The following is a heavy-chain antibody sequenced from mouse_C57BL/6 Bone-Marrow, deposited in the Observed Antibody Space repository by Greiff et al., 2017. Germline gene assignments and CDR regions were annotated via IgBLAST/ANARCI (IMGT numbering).Heavy chain of an antibody. J-gene: IGHJ1*03. CDR1: GFTFSDYG. V-gene: IGHV5-17*01. CDR3: VYYGSSYYWYFDV. Sequence: EVKVEESGGGLVKPGGSLKLSCAASGFTFSDYGMHWVRQAPEKGLEWVAYISSGSSTIYYADTVKGRFTISRDNAKNTLFLQMTSLRSEDTAMYYCVYYGSSYYWYFDVWGTGTTVTVSS. CDR2: ISSGSSTI. D-gene: IGHD1-1*01.